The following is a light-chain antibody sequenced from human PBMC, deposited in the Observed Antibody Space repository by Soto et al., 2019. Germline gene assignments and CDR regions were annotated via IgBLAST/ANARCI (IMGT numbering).Light chain of an antibody. CDR1: QSISSW. CDR2: KAS. CDR3: QQYNSYPWT. V-gene: IGKV1-5*03. J-gene: IGKJ1*01. Sequence: DIQMTQSPSTLSASVGDRVTITCRASQSISSWLAWYQQKPGKDPKLLIYKASSLESGVPSRFSGSGSGTVFTLTISSLQPDDFATYYCQQYNSYPWTFAQGTKVEIK.